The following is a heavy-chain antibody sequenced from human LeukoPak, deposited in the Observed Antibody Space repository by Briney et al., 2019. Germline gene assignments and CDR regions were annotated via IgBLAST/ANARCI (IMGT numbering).Heavy chain of an antibody. CDR2: IKSKTDGGTT. J-gene: IGHJ4*02. Sequence: GGSLRLSCAASGFTFSNAWMSWVRQAPGKGLEWVGRIKSKTDGGTTDYAAPVKGRFTISRDDSKNTLYLQMNSLKTEDTAVYYCVRAGRSYSSGWYTRAAEYYFDYWGQGALVTVSS. CDR1: GFTFSNAW. V-gene: IGHV3-15*01. CDR3: VRAGRSYSSGWYTRAAEYYFDY. D-gene: IGHD6-19*01.